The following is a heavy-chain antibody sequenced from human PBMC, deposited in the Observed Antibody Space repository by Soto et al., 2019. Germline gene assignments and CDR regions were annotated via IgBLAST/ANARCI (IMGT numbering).Heavy chain of an antibody. Sequence: SETLSLTCNVSVDSIMNYYWTWIRQPPGKGLEWIGYIYNSGGTKYNPSIKSRATMSIDTSKNHSSLNLKSVTAADTAVYYCARAITGRPDVFDYWGQGALVT. CDR3: ARAITGRPDVFDY. V-gene: IGHV4-59*01. J-gene: IGHJ4*02. CDR1: VDSIMNYY. D-gene: IGHD6-6*01. CDR2: IYNSGGT.